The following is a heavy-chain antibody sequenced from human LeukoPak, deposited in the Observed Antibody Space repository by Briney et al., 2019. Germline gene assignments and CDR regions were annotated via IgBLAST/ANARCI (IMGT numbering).Heavy chain of an antibody. CDR3: ARVAGGATTVDY. V-gene: IGHV3-30-3*01. CDR2: ISYDGSNK. J-gene: IGHJ4*02. Sequence: GGSLRLSCAASGFTFSSYAMHWVRQAPGKGLEWVAVISYDGSNKYYADSVKGRFTISRDNSKNTLYLQMNSLRAGDTTVYYCARVAGGATTVDYWGQGTLVTVSS. CDR1: GFTFSSYA. D-gene: IGHD1-26*01.